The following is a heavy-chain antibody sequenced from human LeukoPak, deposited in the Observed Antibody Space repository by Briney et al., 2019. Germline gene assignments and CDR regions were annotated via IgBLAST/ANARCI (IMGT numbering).Heavy chain of an antibody. Sequence: ASVKVSCKASGYTLTGYYMHWVRQAPGQGLEWMGWISAYNGNTNYAQKLQGRVTMTTDTSTSTAYMELRSLRSDDTAVYYCARDGGSGSPFDYWGQGTLVTVSS. D-gene: IGHD3-10*01. CDR1: GYTLTGYY. J-gene: IGHJ4*02. V-gene: IGHV1-18*04. CDR2: ISAYNGNT. CDR3: ARDGGSGSPFDY.